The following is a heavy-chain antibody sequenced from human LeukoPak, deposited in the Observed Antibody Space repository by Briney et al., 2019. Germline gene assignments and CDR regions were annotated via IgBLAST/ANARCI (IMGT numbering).Heavy chain of an antibody. Sequence: SETLSLTCTVYGGSIRSSAYYWSWIRQHPGKGLEWIGYIYYSGITYYNPSLKSRVTISVDTSKNQFSLNLSSVTAADTAVYYCASLYAPAEYLHHWGQGTLVTVSS. CDR3: ASLYAPAEYLHH. J-gene: IGHJ1*01. CDR2: IYYSGIT. D-gene: IGHD2-2*01. V-gene: IGHV4-31*03. CDR1: GGSIRSSAYY.